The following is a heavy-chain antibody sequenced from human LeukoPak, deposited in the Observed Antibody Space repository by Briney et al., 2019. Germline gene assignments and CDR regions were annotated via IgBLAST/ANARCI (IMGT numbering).Heavy chain of an antibody. CDR1: GYTFTGYY. Sequence: GASVKVSCKASGYTFTGYYMHWVRQAPGQGLEWMGWINPNSGGTNYAQKFQGRVTMTRDTSISTAYMELSRLRSDDTAVYYCARMQPGFSPAYCSSTSCSRQGMDYWGQGTLVTVSS. D-gene: IGHD2-2*01. V-gene: IGHV1-2*02. CDR3: ARMQPGFSPAYCSSTSCSRQGMDY. CDR2: INPNSGGT. J-gene: IGHJ4*02.